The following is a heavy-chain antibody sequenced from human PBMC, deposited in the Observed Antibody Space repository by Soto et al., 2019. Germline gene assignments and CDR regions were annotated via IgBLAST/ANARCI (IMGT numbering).Heavy chain of an antibody. D-gene: IGHD5-18*01. V-gene: IGHV3-23*01. J-gene: IGHJ3*02. CDR2: ISGSGSHT. CDR3: AKDRLDSGMPDAAFDI. CDR1: GLTFSSYA. Sequence: DVQLLESGGGLVQPGGSLRLSCAASGLTFSSYAMSWVRQAPGKGLEWVSVISGSGSHTYYADSVKGRFTISRDNSKNTLYVQMNSLRAEDTAVYYCAKDRLDSGMPDAAFDIWGQGTMVTVSA.